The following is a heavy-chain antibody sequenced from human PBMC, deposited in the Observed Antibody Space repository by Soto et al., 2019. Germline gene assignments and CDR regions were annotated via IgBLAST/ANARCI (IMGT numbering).Heavy chain of an antibody. V-gene: IGHV1-2*02. CDR2: INPNSGGT. J-gene: IGHJ4*02. CDR3: TTDSPTGVVIIH. D-gene: IGHD3-3*01. Sequence: ASVKVSCKASGYTFTGYYMHWVRQAPGQGLEWMGWINPNSGGTNYAQKFQGRVTMTRDTSISTAYMELSRLKTEDTAVYYCTTDSPTGVVIIHWGQGTQVTVSS. CDR1: GYTFTGYY.